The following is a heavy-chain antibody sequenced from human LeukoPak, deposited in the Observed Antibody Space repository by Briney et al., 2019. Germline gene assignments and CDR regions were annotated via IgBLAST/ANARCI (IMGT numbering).Heavy chain of an antibody. J-gene: IGHJ4*02. D-gene: IGHD3-22*01. CDR2: ISWDGGST. Sequence: GGSLRLSCAASGFTFDDYAMHWVRQAPGKGLEWVSLISWDGGSTYYADSVKGRFTISRDNSKNSLYLQMNSLRAEDTALYYCAKVAYYYDSSGYLDYWGQGSLVTVSS. CDR3: AKVAYYYDSSGYLDY. CDR1: GFTFDDYA. V-gene: IGHV3-43D*03.